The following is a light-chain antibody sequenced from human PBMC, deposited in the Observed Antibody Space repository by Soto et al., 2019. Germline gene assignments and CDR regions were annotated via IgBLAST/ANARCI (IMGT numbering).Light chain of an antibody. CDR3: QQSANLLAVT. CDR1: QDISNH. J-gene: IGKJ4*01. CDR2: DAS. Sequence: DIQMTQTPSSLSASVGDRVTITCQASQDISNHLNWYQQKPGKAPKLLIYDASNLETGVPSRFSGSGSGTDFTFTISSLQPEDIATYYCQQSANLLAVTFGGGTKVEIK. V-gene: IGKV1-33*01.